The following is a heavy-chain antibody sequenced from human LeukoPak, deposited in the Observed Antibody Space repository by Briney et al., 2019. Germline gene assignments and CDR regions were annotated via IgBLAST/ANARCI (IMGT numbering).Heavy chain of an antibody. V-gene: IGHV3-23*01. CDR2: ISGSGGST. CDR1: GFIFSSYA. J-gene: IGHJ4*02. Sequence: GGSLRLSCAASGFIFSSYAMSWVRQARGKGLEWVSAISGSGGSTYYADSVKGRFTISRDNSKNTLYLQMNSLRAEDTAVYYCAKVQGGSYTTTFDSWGQGTLVSVSS. D-gene: IGHD1-26*01. CDR3: AKVQGGSYTTTFDS.